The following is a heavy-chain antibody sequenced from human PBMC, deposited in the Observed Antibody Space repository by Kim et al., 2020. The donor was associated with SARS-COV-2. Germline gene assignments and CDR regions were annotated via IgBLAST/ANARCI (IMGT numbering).Heavy chain of an antibody. D-gene: IGHD2-2*01. CDR2: ISGSGDRT. CDR1: GFPFSSYA. V-gene: IGHV3-23*01. J-gene: IGHJ3*02. Sequence: GGSLRLSCAASGFPFSSYAMSWVRQAPGKGLEWVSTISGSGDRTYYADSVKGRFTISRDNSKNTLYLQMNSLRAEDTAVYYCAKGGYCGSTSCYAGAFDIWGQGTMVTVSS. CDR3: AKGGYCGSTSCYAGAFDI.